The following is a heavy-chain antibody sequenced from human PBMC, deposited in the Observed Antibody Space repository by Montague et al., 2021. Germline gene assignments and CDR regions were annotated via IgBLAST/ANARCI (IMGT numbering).Heavy chain of an antibody. D-gene: IGHD2-21*02. CDR3: ARVDCDGDCYTFDP. Sequence: SETLSLTCTVSGASISSSPYYWGWIRPPPGKGLEWIGSIYYSANTYYTPSLKSRLSISVDTTKNQFPLRLKSVTAADTAVYHCARVDCDGDCYTFDPWGQGTLVTVSS. CDR2: IYYSANT. CDR1: GASISSSPYY. J-gene: IGHJ5*02. V-gene: IGHV4-39*01.